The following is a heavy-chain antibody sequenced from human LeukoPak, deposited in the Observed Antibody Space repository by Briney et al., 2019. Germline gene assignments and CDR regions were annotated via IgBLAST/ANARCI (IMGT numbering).Heavy chain of an antibody. CDR1: GFTFEDYA. Sequence: GGSLRLSCAASGFTFEDYAMHWVRRAPGKGLERVSGIGWNSGGTAYANSVKGRFTMSRDNAEGSLYLHMNSLRVEDTAFYYSAKLPLAPNSSGWSRPVPDYWGQGTLVTVSS. D-gene: IGHD6-19*01. CDR3: AKLPLAPNSSGWSRPVPDY. V-gene: IGHV3-9*01. CDR2: IGWNSGGT. J-gene: IGHJ4*02.